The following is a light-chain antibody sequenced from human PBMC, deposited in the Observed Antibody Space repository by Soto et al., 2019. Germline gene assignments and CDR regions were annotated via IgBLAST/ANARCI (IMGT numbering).Light chain of an antibody. CDR3: CSYAGSYTWV. V-gene: IGLV2-11*01. Sequence: QSALTQPASVSGSPGQSITISCTGTSSDVGGYNYVSWYQQHPGKAPKLMLYDVSRRPSGVPDRFSASQSGNTASLTISGLQAEDEADYYCCSYAGSYTWVFGGGTKLPVL. J-gene: IGLJ3*02. CDR2: DVS. CDR1: SSDVGGYNY.